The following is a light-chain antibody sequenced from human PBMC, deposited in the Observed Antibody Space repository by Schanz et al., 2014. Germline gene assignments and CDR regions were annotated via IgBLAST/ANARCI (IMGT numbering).Light chain of an antibody. CDR2: DVT. CDR1: RNDVGSYNY. V-gene: IGLV2-14*03. J-gene: IGLJ3*02. CDR3: CSYVAHHWL. Sequence: QSALTQPASVSGSPGQSITISCSGSRNDVGSYNYVSWYQQYPGKAPILMMSDVTDRSSGVSNRATDYKSSSTASLTISGLRAEDEADYYCCSYVAHHWLFGVGTKLTVL.